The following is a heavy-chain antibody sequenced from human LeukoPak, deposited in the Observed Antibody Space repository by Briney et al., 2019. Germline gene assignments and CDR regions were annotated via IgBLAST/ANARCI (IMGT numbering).Heavy chain of an antibody. Sequence: ASVKVSCKASGYTFKSYDINWVQQAPGQGLEWMAWMNPNNDNAGSAQKFQGRVTMTRDTSINTAYMELSSLRSDDTGVYYCARAAAGGDDPFDVWGQGSLIIVSS. CDR1: GYTFKSYD. V-gene: IGHV1-8*01. J-gene: IGHJ3*01. D-gene: IGHD6-25*01. CDR3: ARAAAGGDDPFDV. CDR2: MNPNNDNA.